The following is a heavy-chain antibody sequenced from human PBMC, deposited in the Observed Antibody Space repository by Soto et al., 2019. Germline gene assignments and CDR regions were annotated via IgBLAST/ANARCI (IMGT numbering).Heavy chain of an antibody. Sequence: EVQLLESGGGLVQPGGSLRLSCAASGFTFSIYSMNWVRQAPGKGLEWVSSISSSGSSIYYADSVKGRFAFSRDNSEMPLNLQMNSLRADDSGVYSCAIYHPYGWYGSLEYWGQGSLVTVSP. V-gene: IGHV3-23*01. CDR1: GFTFSIYS. CDR2: ISSSGSSI. D-gene: IGHD6-19*01. CDR3: AIYHPYGWYGSLEY. J-gene: IGHJ4*02.